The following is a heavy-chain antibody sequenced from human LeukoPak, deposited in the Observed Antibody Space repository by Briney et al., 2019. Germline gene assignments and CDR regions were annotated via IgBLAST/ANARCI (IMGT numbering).Heavy chain of an antibody. J-gene: IGHJ4*02. V-gene: IGHV5-51*01. Sequence: GESLKISCKGSGYSFTSYWIGWVRQMPGKGLEWMGIIYPGDSDTRYRPSFQGQVTISADRSISTTYLQWSSLKASDTAMYYCARPLDAVAGTSSDYWGQGTLVTVSS. CDR2: IYPGDSDT. CDR3: ARPLDAVAGTSSDY. D-gene: IGHD6-19*01. CDR1: GYSFTSYW.